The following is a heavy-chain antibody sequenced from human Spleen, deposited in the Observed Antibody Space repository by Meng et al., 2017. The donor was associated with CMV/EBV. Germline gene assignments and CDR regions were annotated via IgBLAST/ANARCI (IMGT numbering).Heavy chain of an antibody. CDR2: IKQDGSEK. Sequence: GESLKISCAASGFTFSSYWMSWVRQDPGKGLDWVANIKQDGSEKYYVDSVKGRFTITRDNAKNSLYLQMNSLRAEDTAVDYCARVYGGNAGPIDYWVQGTLVTVSS. CDR1: GFTFSSYW. J-gene: IGHJ4*02. CDR3: ARVYGGNAGPIDY. D-gene: IGHD4/OR15-4a*01. V-gene: IGHV3-7*04.